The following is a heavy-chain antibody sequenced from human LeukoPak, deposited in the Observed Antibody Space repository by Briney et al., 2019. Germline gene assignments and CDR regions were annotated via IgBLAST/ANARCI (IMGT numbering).Heavy chain of an antibody. CDR1: GFTFSSYS. D-gene: IGHD3-22*01. Sequence: GGSLRLSCAASGFTFSSYSMNWVRQAPGKGLEWISSITGSSYYIYYADSVRGRFTISRDNAKNSLYLQMNSLRAEDTAVYYCARDVYDSSDGTYWFDPWGQGTLVTVSS. CDR2: ITGSSYYI. J-gene: IGHJ5*02. CDR3: ARDVYDSSDGTYWFDP. V-gene: IGHV3-21*01.